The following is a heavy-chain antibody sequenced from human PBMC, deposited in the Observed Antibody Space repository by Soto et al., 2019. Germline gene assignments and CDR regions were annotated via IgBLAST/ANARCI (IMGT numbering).Heavy chain of an antibody. Sequence: PGGSLRLSCAASGFTFSSYGMHWVRQAPGKGLEWVAVISYDGSNKYYADSVKGRFTISRDNSKNTLYLQMNSLRAEDTAVYYCAKTLRRYSSSWSYYYRMDVWGQGTTVTVSS. CDR1: GFTFSSYG. CDR3: AKTLRRYSSSWSYYYRMDV. V-gene: IGHV3-30*18. J-gene: IGHJ6*02. CDR2: ISYDGSNK. D-gene: IGHD6-6*01.